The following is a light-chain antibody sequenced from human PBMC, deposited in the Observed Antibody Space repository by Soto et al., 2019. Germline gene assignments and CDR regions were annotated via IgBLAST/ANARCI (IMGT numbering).Light chain of an antibody. J-gene: IGKJ4*01. V-gene: IGKV3-15*01. CDR1: QGVSRK. CDR2: GAS. Sequence: EIVMTQSPATLSVAPGERVTFSCRASQGVSRKLAWYQHKPGQAPRLLISGASTGATGIPARFSGSGSGTEFTLTISSLQSEDCEIYYCQPYYTWQITLGGGTKVDIK. CDR3: QPYYTWQIT.